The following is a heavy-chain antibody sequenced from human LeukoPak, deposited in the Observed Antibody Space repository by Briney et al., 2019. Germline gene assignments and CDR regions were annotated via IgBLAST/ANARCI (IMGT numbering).Heavy chain of an antibody. V-gene: IGHV4-34*01. CDR1: GGSFSGYY. Sequence: PSETLSLTCAVYGGSFSGYYWSWIRQPPGKGLEWIGEINHSGSTNYSPSLKSRVTISVDTSKNQFSLKLSSVTAADTAVYYCARGQTHMGYYTGIGVFDPWGQGTLVTVSS. CDR2: INHSGST. D-gene: IGHD3-3*01. CDR3: ARGQTHMGYYTGIGVFDP. J-gene: IGHJ5*02.